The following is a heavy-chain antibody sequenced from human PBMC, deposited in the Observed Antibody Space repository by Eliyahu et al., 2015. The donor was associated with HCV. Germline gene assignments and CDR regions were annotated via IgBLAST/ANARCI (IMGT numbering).Heavy chain of an antibody. D-gene: IGHD4-23*01. CDR1: SDSA. J-gene: IGHJ4*02. CDR2: ITSKANNYAT. CDR3: TNLYGGNSGSGK. V-gene: IGHV3-73*01. Sequence: SDSAMHWVRQASGKGLEWVGRITSKANNYATAYGASVKGRFTISRDDSKNTAYLQMNSVKTEDTAMYYCTNLYGGNSGSGKWGQGTLVTVSS.